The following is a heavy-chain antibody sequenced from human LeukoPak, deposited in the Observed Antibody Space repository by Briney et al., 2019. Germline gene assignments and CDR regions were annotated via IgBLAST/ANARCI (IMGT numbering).Heavy chain of an antibody. Sequence: GGSLRLSCVGSGFIFGKYAMTWVRQAPGKGLEWVSTISGGGDSTWNADSVKGRFTVSRDNSKNTLYLQMSSLRVEDTAVYYCAKRGSSETRWYPFDYWGQGTLVTVSS. V-gene: IGHV3-23*01. CDR3: AKRGSSETRWYPFDY. CDR1: GFIFGKYA. D-gene: IGHD2-15*01. CDR2: ISGGGDST. J-gene: IGHJ4*02.